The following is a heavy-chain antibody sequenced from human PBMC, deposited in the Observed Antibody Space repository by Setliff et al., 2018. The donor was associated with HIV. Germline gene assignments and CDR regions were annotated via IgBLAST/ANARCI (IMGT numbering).Heavy chain of an antibody. J-gene: IGHJ3*02. CDR1: GASISGYY. CDR2: IETSGGNI. V-gene: IGHV4-4*07. CDR3: ARDGVWSSGLDAFDI. Sequence: TETLSLTCTVSGASISGYYWSWIRQAAGKGLEWIGRIETSGGNIDSNPSFKSRVTMSGDTPKNQFSLKLSSVTAADTAVYYCARDGVWSSGLDAFDIWGQGTMVTVSS. D-gene: IGHD3-22*01.